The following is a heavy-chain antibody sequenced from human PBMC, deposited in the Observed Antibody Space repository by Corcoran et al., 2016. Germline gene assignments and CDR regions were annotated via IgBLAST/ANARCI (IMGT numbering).Heavy chain of an antibody. CDR2: INPSGGST. V-gene: IGHV1-46*01. Sequence: QVQLVQSGAEVKKPGASVKVSCKASGYTFTSYYMHWVRQAPGQWLEWMGIINPSGGSTSYAQKFQGRVTMTRDTSTSTVYMELSSLRSEDTAVYDCARVTTVTNGNDALDIWGQGTMVTVSS. D-gene: IGHD4-17*01. CDR3: ARVTTVTNGNDALDI. CDR1: GYTFTSYY. J-gene: IGHJ3*02.